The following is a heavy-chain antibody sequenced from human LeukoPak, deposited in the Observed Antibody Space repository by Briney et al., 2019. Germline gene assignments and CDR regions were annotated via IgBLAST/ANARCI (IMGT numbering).Heavy chain of an antibody. CDR3: ARVEVRGRMAIGSDY. D-gene: IGHD5-24*01. CDR1: GGSISSYY. V-gene: IGHV4-4*07. J-gene: IGHJ4*02. CDR2: IYTSGST. Sequence: PSETLSLTCTVSGGSISSYYWSWIRQPAGKGLEWIGRIYTSGSTNYNPSLKSRVTMSVDTSKNQFSLKLSSVTAADTAVYYCARVEVRGRMAIGSDYWGQGTLVTVSS.